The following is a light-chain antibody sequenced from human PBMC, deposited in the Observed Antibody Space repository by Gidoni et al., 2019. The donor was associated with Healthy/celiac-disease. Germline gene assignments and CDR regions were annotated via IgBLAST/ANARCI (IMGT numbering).Light chain of an antibody. V-gene: IGLV3-19*01. CDR1: SLRSYY. J-gene: IGLJ2*01. CDR3: TSRDSSGNRVV. CDR2: GNN. Sequence: SSALTPDPAVSVALGQTVRITCKGDSLRSYYASWYQQNPGQAPVLVIYGNNNRPSGIPARFSGSSSGNTASLTITGVQAEDEADYYCTSRDSSGNRVVFGGGTKLTVL.